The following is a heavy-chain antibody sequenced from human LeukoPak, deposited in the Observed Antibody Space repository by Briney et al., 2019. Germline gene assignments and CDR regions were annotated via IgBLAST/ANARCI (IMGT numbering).Heavy chain of an antibody. Sequence: GASVKVSCKASGGTFSSYAISWVRQAPGRGLEWMGGIIPIFGTANYAQKFQGRVTITADESTSTAYMELSSLRSEDTAVYYCASWGRYYDILTGYYKRPNWFDPWGQGTLVTVSS. CDR3: ASWGRYYDILTGYYKRPNWFDP. D-gene: IGHD3-9*01. V-gene: IGHV1-69*13. CDR1: GGTFSSYA. CDR2: IIPIFGTA. J-gene: IGHJ5*02.